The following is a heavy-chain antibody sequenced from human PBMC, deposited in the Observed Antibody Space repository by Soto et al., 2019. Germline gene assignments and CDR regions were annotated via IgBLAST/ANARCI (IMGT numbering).Heavy chain of an antibody. CDR3: ARSIVVVTARDY. Sequence: QVQLVQSGAEEKKPGASVKVSCKASGYTFTSYAMHWVRQAPGQRLEWMGWINAGNGNTKYSQKFQGRVTITWDTSAGTAYVELSSLRSEDTSVYYCARSIVVVTARDYWGQGTLVTVSS. V-gene: IGHV1-3*05. D-gene: IGHD2-21*02. CDR1: GYTFTSYA. CDR2: INAGNGNT. J-gene: IGHJ4*02.